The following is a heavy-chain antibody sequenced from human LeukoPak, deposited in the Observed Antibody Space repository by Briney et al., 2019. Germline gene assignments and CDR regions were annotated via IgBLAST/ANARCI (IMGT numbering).Heavy chain of an antibody. CDR2: ISYDGSNK. CDR1: GFTFSSYA. V-gene: IGHV3-30-3*01. Sequence: GGSLRLSCAASGFTFSSYAMHWVRQAPGKGLEWVAVISYDGSNKYYADSVKGRFTISRDNSKNTLYLQMNSLRAEDTAAYYCARFTYSYPFDYWGQGTLVTVSS. J-gene: IGHJ4*02. D-gene: IGHD5-24*01. CDR3: ARFTYSYPFDY.